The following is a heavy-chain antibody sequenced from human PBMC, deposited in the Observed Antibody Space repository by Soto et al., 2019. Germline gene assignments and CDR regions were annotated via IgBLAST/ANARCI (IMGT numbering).Heavy chain of an antibody. CDR1: GFTFSSYS. CDR3: ARDGLGGHYYFDY. V-gene: IGHV3-21*01. J-gene: IGHJ4*02. D-gene: IGHD6-25*01. CDR2: ISSSSSYI. Sequence: RGYLRLSCAASGFTFSSYSMNWVRQAPGKGLEWVSSISSSSSYIYYADSVKGRFTISRDNAKNSLYLQMNSLRAEDTAVYYCARDGLGGHYYFDYWGQGTLVTVSS.